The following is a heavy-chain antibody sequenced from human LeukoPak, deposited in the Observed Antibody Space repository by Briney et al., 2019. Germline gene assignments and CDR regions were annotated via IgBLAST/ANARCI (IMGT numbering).Heavy chain of an antibody. D-gene: IGHD6-19*01. CDR3: AKEGLAALDY. J-gene: IGHJ4*02. CDR1: GFNFSSNA. Sequence: GGSLRLSCAASGFNFSSNAMTWVRQAPGRGLEWVSSISGSGGGTFYAGSVKGRFTISRDNSKNTLYLQMKRLAVEDTAVYYCAKEGLAALDYWGQGTLVTVSS. CDR2: ISGSGGGT. V-gene: IGHV3-23*01.